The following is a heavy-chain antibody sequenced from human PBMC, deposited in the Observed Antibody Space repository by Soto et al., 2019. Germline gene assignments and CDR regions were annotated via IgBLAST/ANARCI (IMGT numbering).Heavy chain of an antibody. Sequence: QITLKESGPTLVKPTQTLTLTCTFSGFSLSTSGVGVGWSRQPPGKALEWLALIYWDDDKRYSPSLKSRLTITKDTSKNQVVLTMTNMDPVDTATYYCAHRTATVTTDNWFDPWGQGTLVTVAS. J-gene: IGHJ5*02. V-gene: IGHV2-5*02. CDR3: AHRTATVTTDNWFDP. CDR2: IYWDDDK. D-gene: IGHD4-17*01. CDR1: GFSLSTSGVG.